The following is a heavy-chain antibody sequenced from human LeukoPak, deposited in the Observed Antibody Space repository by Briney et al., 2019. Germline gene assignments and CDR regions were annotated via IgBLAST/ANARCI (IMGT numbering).Heavy chain of an antibody. CDR1: GFTVSSNY. D-gene: IGHD3-10*01. CDR3: ARAPYGSGSYHPLDY. J-gene: IGHJ4*02. CDR2: IYSGGAT. Sequence: GGSLRLSCAASGFTVSSNYMIWVRQAPGKGLEWVSVIYSGGATYYADSVKGRFTISRDNSKNTLYLQMNSLRAEDTAIYYCARAPYGSGSYHPLDYWGQGTLVTVSS. V-gene: IGHV3-66*01.